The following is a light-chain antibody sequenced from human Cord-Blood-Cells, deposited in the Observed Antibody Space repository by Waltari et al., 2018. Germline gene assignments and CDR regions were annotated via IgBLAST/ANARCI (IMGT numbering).Light chain of an antibody. V-gene: IGLV6-57*03. CDR3: QSYDSSNQRV. J-gene: IGLJ3*02. CDR1: SGSLASNY. Sequence: NFMLTQPHSVSESPGKTVTISCTRSSGSLASNYVQRYQQRPGSAPTTVTYEDNQRPSGVPDRFSGSIDSSSNSASLTISGLKTEDEADYYCQSYDSSNQRVFGGGTKLTVL. CDR2: EDN.